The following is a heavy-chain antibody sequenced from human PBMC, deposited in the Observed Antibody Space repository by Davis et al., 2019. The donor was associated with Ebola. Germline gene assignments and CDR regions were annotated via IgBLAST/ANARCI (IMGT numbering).Heavy chain of an antibody. D-gene: IGHD3-3*01. J-gene: IGHJ6*02. CDR2: INHSGST. Sequence: MPSETLSLTCTVSGGSISSSSYYWSWIRQPPGKGLEWIGEINHSGSTNYNPSLKSRVTISVDKSKNQFSLKLSSVTAADTAVYYCARTTGDFWSGGSHYYYYGMDVWGQGTTVTVSS. CDR3: ARTTGDFWSGGSHYYYYGMDV. V-gene: IGHV4-39*07. CDR1: GGSISSSSYY.